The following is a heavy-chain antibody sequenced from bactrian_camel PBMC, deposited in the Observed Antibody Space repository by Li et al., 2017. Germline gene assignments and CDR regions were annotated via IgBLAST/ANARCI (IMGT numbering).Heavy chain of an antibody. CDR1: GDINRRRCG. CDR3: AAECPPQFDDFRSPQH. V-gene: IGHV3S53*01. Sequence: HVQLVESGGGSVQAGGSLQLSCEASGDINRRRCGMGWHRQAPGKERELVTWIHGDGRINYGDSVKGRFTISRDYVKNTVSLEMKSLKTEDTAVYYCAAECPPQFDDFRSPQHWGQGTQVTVS. D-gene: IGHD4*01. CDR2: IHGDGRI. J-gene: IGHJ4*01.